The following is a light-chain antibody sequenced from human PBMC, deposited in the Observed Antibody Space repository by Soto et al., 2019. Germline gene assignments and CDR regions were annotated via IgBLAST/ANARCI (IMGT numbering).Light chain of an antibody. J-gene: IGKJ1*01. Sequence: IVLTQSPGTLSLSPWEIATLSCRAVQSVSSNYLAWYQQKPGQAPRLLIYAASSRATGIPDRFSGSGSGTEFTLTITSLQSEDFAVYYCQQYGSSPPRTFGQGTKVDIK. CDR1: QSVSSNY. CDR3: QQYGSSPPRT. V-gene: IGKV3-20*01. CDR2: AAS.